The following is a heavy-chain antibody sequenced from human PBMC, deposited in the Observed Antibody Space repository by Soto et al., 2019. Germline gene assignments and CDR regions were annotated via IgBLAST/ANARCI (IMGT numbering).Heavy chain of an antibody. J-gene: IGHJ6*02. CDR3: ARNVVVVPAAIGGPWGYYYYGMDV. D-gene: IGHD2-2*01. V-gene: IGHV1-69*13. CDR1: GGTFSSYA. Sequence: VASVKVSCKASGGTFSSYAISWVRQAPGQGREWMGGIIPIFGTANYAQKFQGRVTITADESTSTAYMELSSLRSEDTAVYYCARNVVVVPAAIGGPWGYYYYGMDVWGQGTTVTVSS. CDR2: IIPIFGTA.